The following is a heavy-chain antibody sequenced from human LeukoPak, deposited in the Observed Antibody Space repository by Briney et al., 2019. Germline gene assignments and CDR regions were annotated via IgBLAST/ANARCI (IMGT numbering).Heavy chain of an antibody. Sequence: GGSLRLSCAASGFTFSDYNINWVRQAPGQWLEWVSYITNGVSTIHHADSVKGRFTISRDNAKKTLYLPMNSLSAEDTAVSYCARSIGLTGGGVDVWGQGNTVTVSS. CDR3: ARSIGLTGGGVDV. CDR1: GFTFSDYN. J-gene: IGHJ6*02. D-gene: IGHD3-9*01. V-gene: IGHV3-11*01. CDR2: ITNGVSTI.